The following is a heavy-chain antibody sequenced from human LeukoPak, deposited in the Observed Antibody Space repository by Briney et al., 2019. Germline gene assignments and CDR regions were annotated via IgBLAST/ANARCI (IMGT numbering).Heavy chain of an antibody. D-gene: IGHD3-9*01. V-gene: IGHV1-8*01. CDR1: GYTFTSYD. CDR2: MNPSSGNT. Sequence: ASVKVSCKASGYTFTSYDINWVRQATGQGLEWMGWMNPSSGNTGYAQKFQGRVTMTRNTSISTAYMELSSLRSEDTAVYYCARGRAVLRYFDWSPAVWFDPWGQGTLVTVSS. J-gene: IGHJ5*02. CDR3: ARGRAVLRYFDWSPAVWFDP.